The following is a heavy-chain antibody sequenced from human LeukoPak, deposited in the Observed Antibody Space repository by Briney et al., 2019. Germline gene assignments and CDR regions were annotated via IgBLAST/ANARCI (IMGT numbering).Heavy chain of an antibody. CDR2: ISSSSSTM. CDR3: ARGGAARPDY. V-gene: IGHV3-48*01. D-gene: IGHD6-6*01. J-gene: IGHJ4*02. CDR1: GFPFNNFG. Sequence: PGGSLRLSCAASGFPFNNFGMNWVRQAPGKGVEWVSYISSSSSTMSYADSVKGRFTISRDNAKNSLFLQMNSLRAEDTAVYYCARGGAARPDYWGQGTLVTVSS.